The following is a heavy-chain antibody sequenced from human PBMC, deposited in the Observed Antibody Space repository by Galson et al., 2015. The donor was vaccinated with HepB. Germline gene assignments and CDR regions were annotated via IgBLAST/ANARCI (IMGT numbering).Heavy chain of an antibody. CDR3: AKSQSQRGFAYYYYGMDV. D-gene: IGHD2-2*01. Sequence: SLRLSCAASGFTFRSYGMSWVRQAPGKGLEWVSCISGSGGNTYYADSVKGRFAISRDNSKNTLYLQMNSLRAEDTAVYYCAKSQSQRGFAYYYYGMDVWGQGTTVTVSS. CDR1: GFTFRSYG. V-gene: IGHV3-23*01. J-gene: IGHJ6*02. CDR2: ISGSGGNT.